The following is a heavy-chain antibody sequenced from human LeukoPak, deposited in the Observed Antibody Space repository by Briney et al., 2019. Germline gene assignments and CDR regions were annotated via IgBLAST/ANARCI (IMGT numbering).Heavy chain of an antibody. V-gene: IGHV4-34*01. D-gene: IGHD4/OR15-4a*01. J-gene: IGHJ4*01. CDR3: ARHLLRGDYGFES. Sequence: SETLSLTCAVYGGSFSGYYWSWIRQPPGKGLEWIGEINHSGSTNYNPSLKGRATISVDTSKNQISLKLTSVTAADTAVYHCARHLLRGDYGFESWGHGTLGTVSS. CDR2: INHSGST. CDR1: GGSFSGYY.